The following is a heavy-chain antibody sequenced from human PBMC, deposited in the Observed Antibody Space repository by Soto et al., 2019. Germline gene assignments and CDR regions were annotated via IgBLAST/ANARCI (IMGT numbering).Heavy chain of an antibody. D-gene: IGHD6-13*01. CDR1: GYTFTSYG. CDR2: ISAYNGNT. J-gene: IGHJ6*02. V-gene: IGHV1-18*01. Sequence: QVQLVQSGAEVKKPGASVKVSCKASGYTFTSYGISWVRQAPGQGLEWMGWISAYNGNTNYAQKLQGRVTMTTDTSTSTAYMELRSLRSDDTAVYYCARDVAAAGPPHYYYRMDVWGQGTTVTLSS. CDR3: ARDVAAAGPPHYYYRMDV.